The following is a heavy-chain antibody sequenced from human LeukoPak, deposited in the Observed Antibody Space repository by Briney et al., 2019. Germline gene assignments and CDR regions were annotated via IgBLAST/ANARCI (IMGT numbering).Heavy chain of an antibody. J-gene: IGHJ4*02. Sequence: QPGGSLRLSCAASGFTFSTSSMNWVRQAPGKGLEWVSYISISSTTIYYADSVRGRFTISRDNAKSSLYLQMNSLRDEDTAVYYCAKTTDCSGSSCYAAGGHWGQGTLVSVSS. CDR2: ISISSTTI. D-gene: IGHD2-2*01. CDR3: AKTTDCSGSSCYAAGGH. V-gene: IGHV3-48*02. CDR1: GFTFSTSS.